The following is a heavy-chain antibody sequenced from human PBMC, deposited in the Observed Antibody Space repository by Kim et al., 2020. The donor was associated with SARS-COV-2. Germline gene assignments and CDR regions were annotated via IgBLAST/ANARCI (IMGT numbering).Heavy chain of an antibody. CDR3: ARDRGSGWDDYGMDV. Sequence: DSVTGRLTTSRAKAKNSLYLQMNSLRAEDTAVYYCARDRGSGWDDYGMDVWGQGTTVTVSS. V-gene: IGHV3-11*01. D-gene: IGHD6-19*01. J-gene: IGHJ6*02.